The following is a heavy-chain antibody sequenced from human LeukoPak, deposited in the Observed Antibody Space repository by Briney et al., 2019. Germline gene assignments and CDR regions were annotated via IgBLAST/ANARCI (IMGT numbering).Heavy chain of an antibody. D-gene: IGHD4-17*01. Sequence: GASVKVSSRASVYTFTRYDINWGRQASGQGLECRGWMNPNSGNTGYAQKFQGSVSLTTNTSTTTAYMELISLRSEDTAVYYCARGSPKSAVRGKIPDYWGQGTLVTVSP. CDR3: ARGSPKSAVRGKIPDY. V-gene: IGHV1-8*01. CDR1: VYTFTRYD. CDR2: MNPNSGNT. J-gene: IGHJ4*02.